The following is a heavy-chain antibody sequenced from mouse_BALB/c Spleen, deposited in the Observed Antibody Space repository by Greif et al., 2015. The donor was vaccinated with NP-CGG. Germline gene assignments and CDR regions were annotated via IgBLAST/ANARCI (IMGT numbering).Heavy chain of an antibody. V-gene: IGHV5-9-3*01. CDR1: GFTFSSYA. CDR3: ARHGNYDY. D-gene: IGHD2-1*01. CDR2: ISSGGSYT. Sequence: EVQRVESGGGLVKPGGSLKLSCAASGFTFSSYAMSWVRQTPEKRLEWVATISSGGSYTYYPDSVKGRFTISRDNAKNTLYLQMSSLRSEDTAMYYCARHGNYDYWGQGTTLTVSS. J-gene: IGHJ2*01.